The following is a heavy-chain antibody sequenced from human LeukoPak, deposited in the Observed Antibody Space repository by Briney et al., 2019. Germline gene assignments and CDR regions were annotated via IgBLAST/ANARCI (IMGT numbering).Heavy chain of an antibody. V-gene: IGHV3-66*01. CDR1: GFTVRNYY. D-gene: IGHD6-19*01. CDR2: IYSGGDT. J-gene: IGHJ4*02. CDR3: AKERNLEIAVAGTIFDY. Sequence: GGSLRLSCAASGFTVRNYYMAWVRQAPGRGLEWVSVIYSGGDTYYADSVKGRFTISRDNSRNMIYLQMTSLKAEDTAVYYCAKERNLEIAVAGTIFDYWGQGTLVTVSS.